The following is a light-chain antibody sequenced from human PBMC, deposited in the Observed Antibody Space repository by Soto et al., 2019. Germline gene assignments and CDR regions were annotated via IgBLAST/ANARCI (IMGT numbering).Light chain of an antibody. CDR2: GNS. Sequence: QSVLTQPPSVSGAPGQRVTISCTGSSSNIGAGYDVHWYQQLPGTAPKLLIYGNSNRPSGVPDRFSGSKSGTSASLAITGLQAEDEADYYCQSYDSRNWVFGGGTQLTVL. V-gene: IGLV1-40*01. CDR3: QSYDSRNWV. CDR1: SSNIGAGYD. J-gene: IGLJ3*02.